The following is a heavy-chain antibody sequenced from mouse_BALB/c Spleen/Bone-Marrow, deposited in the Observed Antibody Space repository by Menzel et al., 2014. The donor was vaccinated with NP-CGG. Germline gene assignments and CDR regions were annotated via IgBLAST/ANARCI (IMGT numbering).Heavy chain of an antibody. CDR3: AGVYGWYFDV. V-gene: IGHV5-6-3*01. CDR2: INNNGGST. CDR1: GFTFSSYG. Sequence: EVKLVESGGGLVQPGGSLKLSCVASGFTFSSYGMPWVRQTPDKRLELVATINNNGGSTYYPDNVKGQFTISRDNAKNTLYLQMSSLKSEDTAMYYCAGVYGWYFDVWGAGTAVTVPS. D-gene: IGHD1-1*01. J-gene: IGHJ1*01.